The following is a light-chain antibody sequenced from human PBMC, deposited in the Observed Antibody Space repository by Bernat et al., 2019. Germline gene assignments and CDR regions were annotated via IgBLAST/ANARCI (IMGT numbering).Light chain of an antibody. CDR3: QSADNSGTYF. CDR1: AFAQQY. Sequence: SYELTQPPSLSVSPGQTARITCSGDAFAQQYTYWYQQKSGQAPVVLIYKDSERPSRIPERISGYSSGTTVTLTISEVQPEDEVDYYCQSADNSGTYFFGTGTKVTVL. V-gene: IGLV3-25*03. CDR2: KDS. J-gene: IGLJ1*01.